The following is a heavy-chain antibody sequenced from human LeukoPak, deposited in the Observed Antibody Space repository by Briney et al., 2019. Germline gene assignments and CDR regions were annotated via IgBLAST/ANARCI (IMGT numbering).Heavy chain of an antibody. V-gene: IGHV1-69*04. CDR2: IIPILGIA. D-gene: IGHD2-2*01. Sequence: ASVKVSCKASGGTFSSYAISWVRQAPGQGLEWMGRIIPILGIANYAQKFQGRVTITADKSTSTACMELSSLRSEDTAVYYCARGSPGQLSSIFDYWGQGTLVTVSS. J-gene: IGHJ4*02. CDR1: GGTFSSYA. CDR3: ARGSPGQLSSIFDY.